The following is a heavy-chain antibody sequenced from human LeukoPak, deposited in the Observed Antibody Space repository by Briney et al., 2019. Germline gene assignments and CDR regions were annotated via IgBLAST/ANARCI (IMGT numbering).Heavy chain of an antibody. CDR1: GFTFSSYA. Sequence: GGSLRLSCAASGFTFSSYAMSWVRQAPGKGLEWVSAISGSGGSTYYAGSVKGRFTISRDNSKNTLYLQMNSLRAEDTAVYYCAKDGSSSSWYYFDYWGQGTLVTVSS. CDR3: AKDGSSSSWYYFDY. D-gene: IGHD6-13*01. V-gene: IGHV3-23*01. CDR2: ISGSGGST. J-gene: IGHJ4*02.